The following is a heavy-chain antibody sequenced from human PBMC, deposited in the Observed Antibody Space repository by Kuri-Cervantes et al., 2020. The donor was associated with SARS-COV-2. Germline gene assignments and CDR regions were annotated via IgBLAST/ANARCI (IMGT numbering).Heavy chain of an antibody. CDR2: INAGNGNT. J-gene: IGHJ4*02. Sequence: SVTVSCQASGYTFTSYAMHWVRQAPGQRLEWMGWINAGNGNTKYSQKFQGRVTITRDTSASTAYMELSSLRSEDTAVYYCARGGNIVVVPVAADFDYWGQGTLVTVSS. CDR1: GYTFTSYA. V-gene: IGHV1-3*01. CDR3: ARGGNIVVVPVAADFDY. D-gene: IGHD2-2*01.